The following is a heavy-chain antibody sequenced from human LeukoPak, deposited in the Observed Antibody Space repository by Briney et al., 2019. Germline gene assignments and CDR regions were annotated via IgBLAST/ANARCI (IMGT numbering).Heavy chain of an antibody. D-gene: IGHD5-18*01. Sequence: SETLSLTCAVYGGSFSGYYWSWIRQPPAKGLEWIGEINHRGSTNYNPSLKSRVTISVDTSKNQFSLKLSSVTAADTAVYYCARFVRGYSYGYRSYYYYMDVWGKGTTVTVSS. CDR3: ARFVRGYSYGYRSYYYYMDV. V-gene: IGHV4-34*01. CDR1: GGSFSGYY. CDR2: INHRGST. J-gene: IGHJ6*03.